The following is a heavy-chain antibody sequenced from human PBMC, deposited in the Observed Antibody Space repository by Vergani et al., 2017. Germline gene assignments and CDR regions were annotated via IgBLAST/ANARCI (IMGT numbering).Heavy chain of an antibody. V-gene: IGHV4-59*01. Sequence: QVQLQESGPGLVKPSETLSLTCTVSGGSISSYYWSWIRQPPGKGLEWIGYIYYSGSTNYNPSLKSRVPISVDTSKNQFSLKLSSVTAADTAVYYCARARRYCSGGSCYTALGYWGQGTLVTVSS. CDR3: ARARRYCSGGSCYTALGY. CDR1: GGSISSYY. J-gene: IGHJ4*02. CDR2: IYYSGST. D-gene: IGHD2-15*01.